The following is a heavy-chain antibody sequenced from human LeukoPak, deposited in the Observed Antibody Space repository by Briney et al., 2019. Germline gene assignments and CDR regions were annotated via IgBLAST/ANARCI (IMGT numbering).Heavy chain of an antibody. CDR2: FRLENDVP. D-gene: IGHD3/OR15-3a*01. CDR3: ATLLDSFWSGHSVPPEDY. V-gene: IGHV1-24*01. Sequence: ASVRLSCKLSENRLTQLPMHWVRQAPGQGLEWVGGFRLENDVPVYAQKFQGRVAMTTDTSTDTAYMELWSLKSDDTAVYFCATLLDSFWSGHSVPPEDYWGQGTLVTVSS. J-gene: IGHJ4*02. CDR1: ENRLTQLP.